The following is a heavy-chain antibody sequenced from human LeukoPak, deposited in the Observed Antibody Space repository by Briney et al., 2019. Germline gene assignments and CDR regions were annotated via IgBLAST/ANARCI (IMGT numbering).Heavy chain of an antibody. CDR3: ARSYSSSSPFDY. V-gene: IGHV4-4*07. J-gene: IGHJ4*02. D-gene: IGHD6-6*01. CDR2: IYTSGST. CDR1: GGSISSYY. Sequence: SETLSLTCTVSGGSISSYYWSWIRQPAGRGLEWIGRIYTSGSTNYNPSLKSRVTMSVDTSKNQFSLKLSSVTAADTAVYYCARSYSSSSPFDYWGQGTLVTVSS.